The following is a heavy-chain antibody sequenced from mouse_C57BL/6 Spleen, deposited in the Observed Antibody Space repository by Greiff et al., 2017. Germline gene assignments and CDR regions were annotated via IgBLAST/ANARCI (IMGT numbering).Heavy chain of an antibody. CDR2: ISSGGDYI. CDR1: GFTFSSYA. CDR3: TRAGRGDY. V-gene: IGHV5-9-1*02. J-gene: IGHJ2*01. Sequence: EVKVVESGEGLVKPGGSLKLSCAASGFTFSSYAMSWVRQTPEQRLEWVAYISSGGDYIYYADTVKGRFTISGDNARNTLYLQMSSLKSEDTAMYYCTRAGRGDYWGQGTTLTVSS.